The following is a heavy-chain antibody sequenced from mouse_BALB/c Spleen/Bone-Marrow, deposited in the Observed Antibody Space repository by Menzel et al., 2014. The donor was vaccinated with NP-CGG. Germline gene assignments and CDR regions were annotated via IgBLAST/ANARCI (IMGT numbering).Heavy chain of an antibody. D-gene: IGHD1-1*02. CDR3: ARELSWYFDV. V-gene: IGHV1S29*02. Sequence: VQLKESGPELVKPGASVKISCKASGYTFTDYNMHWVKQSHGKSLEWIGYIYPYNGGTGYNQKFKSKATSTVDNSSSTAYMELRSLTSEDSAVYYCARELSWYFDVWGAGTTVTVSS. CDR2: IYPYNGGT. CDR1: GYTFTDYN. J-gene: IGHJ1*01.